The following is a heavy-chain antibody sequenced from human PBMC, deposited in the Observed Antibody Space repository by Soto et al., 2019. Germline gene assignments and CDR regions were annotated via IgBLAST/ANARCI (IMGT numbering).Heavy chain of an antibody. J-gene: IGHJ4*02. CDR3: SRVGGYYGDYPNFDY. CDR2: IYYSGGT. CDR1: GSSISPYY. Sequence: PSETLSLTSVVPGSSISPYYWTWIRQPPGKGLEWIGNIYYSGGTNYNPSLKSRVTISVDTSKKQFSLKLTSVTAADTAVYYCSRVGGYYGDYPNFDYWGQGTRVTVSS. D-gene: IGHD4-17*01. V-gene: IGHV4-59*01.